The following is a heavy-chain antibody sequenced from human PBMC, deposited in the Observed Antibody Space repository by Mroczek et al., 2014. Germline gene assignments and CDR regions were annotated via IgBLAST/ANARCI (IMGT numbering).Heavy chain of an antibody. D-gene: IGHD3-3*01. Sequence: QVQLQQWGAGLLKPSETLSLTCAVYGGSFSGYYWSWIRQPPGKGLEWIGEINHSGSTNYNPSLKSRVTISVDTSKNQFSLKLSSVTAADTAVYYCARGRNFPRGCSGSGYYGSGTREPFDYWGQGTLVTVSS. CDR2: INHSGST. V-gene: IGHV4-34*01. CDR1: GGSFSGYY. CDR3: ARGRNFPRGCSGSGYYGSGTREPFDY. J-gene: IGHJ4*02.